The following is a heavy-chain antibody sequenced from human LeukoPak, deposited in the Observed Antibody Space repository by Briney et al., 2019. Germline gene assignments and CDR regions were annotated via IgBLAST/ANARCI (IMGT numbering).Heavy chain of an antibody. Sequence: GGSLRLSCAASGFTVSSNDMSWVRQAPGKGPEWVSLIYSGGSTYYADSVKGRFTISRDNSKNTLYLQMNNLRAEDTAVYYCAGPGNYYDSSGYPFDYWGQGTLVTVSS. CDR1: GFTVSSND. D-gene: IGHD3-22*01. CDR3: AGPGNYYDSSGYPFDY. CDR2: IYSGGST. V-gene: IGHV3-53*01. J-gene: IGHJ4*02.